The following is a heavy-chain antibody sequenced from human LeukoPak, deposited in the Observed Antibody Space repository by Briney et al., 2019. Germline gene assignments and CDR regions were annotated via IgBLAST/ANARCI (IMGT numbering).Heavy chain of an antibody. V-gene: IGHV3-9*03. CDR1: GFTFDDYA. J-gene: IGHJ4*02. CDR3: ARTGSSGLDY. CDR2: ISWNSGSI. D-gene: IGHD6-13*01. Sequence: GGSLRLSCAASGFTFDDYAMHWVRQAPGKGLEWVSGISWNSGSIGYADSVKGRFTISRDNAKNSLYLQMNSLRAEDMALYYCARTGSSGLDYWGQGTLVTVSS.